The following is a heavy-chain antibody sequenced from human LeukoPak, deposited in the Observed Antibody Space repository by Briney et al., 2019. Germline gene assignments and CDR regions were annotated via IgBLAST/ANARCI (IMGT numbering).Heavy chain of an antibody. CDR2: ISSSSSYI. Sequence: GGFLRLSCAASGFTFSSYSMNRVRQAPGKGLERVSSISSSSSYIYYADSVKGRFTISRDNAKNSLYLQMNSLRAEDTAVYYCASSGGDYCSSTSCPRDYWGQGTLVTVSS. V-gene: IGHV3-21*01. CDR1: GFTFSSYS. CDR3: ASSGGDYCSSTSCPRDY. J-gene: IGHJ4*02. D-gene: IGHD2-2*01.